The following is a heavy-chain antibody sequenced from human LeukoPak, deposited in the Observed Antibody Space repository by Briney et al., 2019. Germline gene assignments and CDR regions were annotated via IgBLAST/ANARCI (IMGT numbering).Heavy chain of an antibody. Sequence: GGSLRLSCAASGFTFSSYAMSWVRQAPGKGLEWVSAISGSGGSTYYADSVKGRFTISRDNSKNTLYLQMNSLRAEDTAVYYCAKAQYYDFWSGYDYWGQGTLVTVSS. J-gene: IGHJ4*02. V-gene: IGHV3-23*01. CDR1: GFTFSSYA. CDR2: ISGSGGST. CDR3: AKAQYYDFWSGYDY. D-gene: IGHD3-3*01.